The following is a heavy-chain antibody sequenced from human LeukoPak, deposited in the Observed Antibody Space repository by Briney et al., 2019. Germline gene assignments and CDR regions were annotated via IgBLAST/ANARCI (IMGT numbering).Heavy chain of an antibody. Sequence: ASVKVSCKASGYTFTGYYMHWVRQAPGQGLEWMGWINPNSGGTNYAQKFQGRVTMTRDTSISTAYMELSRLRSDDTAVYYCARDRDCSGGSCYVVWFDPWGQGILVTVSS. CDR2: INPNSGGT. CDR3: ARDRDCSGGSCYVVWFDP. J-gene: IGHJ5*02. V-gene: IGHV1-2*02. D-gene: IGHD2-15*01. CDR1: GYTFTGYY.